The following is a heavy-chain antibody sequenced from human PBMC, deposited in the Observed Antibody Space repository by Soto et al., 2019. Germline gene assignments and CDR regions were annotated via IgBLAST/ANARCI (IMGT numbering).Heavy chain of an antibody. Sequence: DVQLLESGGGLVQPGGSLRLSCAASGFSFSSYAMVWVRQAPGKGLEWVAVISARGGSSYFADSVKGRFILSRDNSKNVLSLEMNSQRAEDTAIYFCAKGSIEYSASVDNWGQGTLVVVSS. J-gene: IGHJ4*02. CDR3: AKGSIEYSASVDN. CDR1: GFSFSSYA. D-gene: IGHD5-12*01. CDR2: ISARGGSS. V-gene: IGHV3-23*01.